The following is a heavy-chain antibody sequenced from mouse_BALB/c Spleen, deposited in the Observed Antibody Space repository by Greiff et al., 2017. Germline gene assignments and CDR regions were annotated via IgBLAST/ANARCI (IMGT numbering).Heavy chain of an antibody. V-gene: IGHV1-5*01. Sequence: VQLQQSGTVLARPGASVKMSCKASGYTFTSYWMHWVKQRPGQGLEWIGAIYPGNSDTSYNQKFKGKAKLTAVTSTSTGYMELSSLTNEDSAVYYCTRATATDYAMDYWGQGTSVTVSA. CDR1: GYTFTSYW. D-gene: IGHD1-2*01. CDR2: IYPGNSDT. J-gene: IGHJ4*01. CDR3: TRATATDYAMDY.